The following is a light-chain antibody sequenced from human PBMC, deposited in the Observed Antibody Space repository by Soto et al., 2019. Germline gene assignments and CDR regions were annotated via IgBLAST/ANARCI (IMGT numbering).Light chain of an antibody. Sequence: QSVLTQPASVSGSPGQSITISCTGTSSDVGSYNLVSWYQQHPGKAPKLMIYEVSKRPSGVSNRFSGSKSGNTASLTISGLQAEDEADYYCSSYTSSSTPVFGTGTKLTVL. CDR1: SSDVGSYNL. J-gene: IGLJ1*01. V-gene: IGLV2-14*02. CDR3: SSYTSSSTPV. CDR2: EVS.